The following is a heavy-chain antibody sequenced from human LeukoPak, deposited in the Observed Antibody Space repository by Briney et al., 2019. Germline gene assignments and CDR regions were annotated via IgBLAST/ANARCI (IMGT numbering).Heavy chain of an antibody. CDR3: AGDPRGADDTYGMDV. CDR2: ISSSSNYI. V-gene: IGHV3-21*06. D-gene: IGHD6-13*01. Sequence: GGSLRLSCAASGFTFSSYSINWVRQAPGEGLEWVSSISSSSNYIFYADSVKGRFTISRDKAKNSLYLHMNSLRAEDTAVYYCAGDPRGADDTYGMDVWGQGTTVTVSS. CDR1: GFTFSSYS. J-gene: IGHJ6*02.